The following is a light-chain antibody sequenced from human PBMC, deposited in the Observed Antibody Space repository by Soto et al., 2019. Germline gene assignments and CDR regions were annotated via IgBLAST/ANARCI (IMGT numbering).Light chain of an antibody. CDR2: AAS. CDR1: RSVSSSD. J-gene: IGKJ1*01. Sequence: EIVLTQSPGTLSLSPGERATLSCRASRSVSSSDLDWYQQKPGQAPRLLIYAASSRATGIPDRFSGGGSGRDFTLTISRLEPEDFAVYYCHQYGISPRTFGQGTKVEI. V-gene: IGKV3-20*01. CDR3: HQYGISPRT.